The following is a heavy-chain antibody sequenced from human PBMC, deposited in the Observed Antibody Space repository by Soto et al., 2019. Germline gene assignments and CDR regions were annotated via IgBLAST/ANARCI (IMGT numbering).Heavy chain of an antibody. CDR3: AKRGYRDFHY. CDR1: GFTFSSNA. CDR2: IGASGRT. D-gene: IGHD1-1*01. J-gene: IGHJ4*02. V-gene: IGHV3-23*01. Sequence: EVQLLDSGGGLVQPGGSLRLSCAASGFTFSSNAMSWVRQAPGKGLEWVSAIGASGRTYYADSVNGRFTISRDPSKNALYLQMNSLRAEDTAVYYCAKRGYRDFHYGGQGTLVTVSS.